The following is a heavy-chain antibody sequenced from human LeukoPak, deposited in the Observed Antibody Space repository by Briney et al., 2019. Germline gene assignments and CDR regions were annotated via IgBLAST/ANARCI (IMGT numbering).Heavy chain of an antibody. CDR2: ISAYNGST. Sequence: GASVKVSCKASGYTFTSYGISWVRQAPGQGLEWMGWISAYNGSTNYAQKFQGRVTMTRDTSISTAYMELSRPRSDDTAVYYCAREDDYGDYDVWGKGTTVTVSS. J-gene: IGHJ6*04. D-gene: IGHD4-17*01. V-gene: IGHV1-18*01. CDR1: GYTFTSYG. CDR3: AREDDYGDYDV.